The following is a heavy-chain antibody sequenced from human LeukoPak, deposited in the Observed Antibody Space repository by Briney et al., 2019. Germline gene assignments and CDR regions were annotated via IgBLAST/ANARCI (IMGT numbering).Heavy chain of an antibody. CDR3: ARDCSSTSCSDY. D-gene: IGHD2-2*01. J-gene: IGHJ4*02. CDR1: GYTFTSYD. CDR2: MNPNSGNT. Sequence: ASAKVSCKASGYTFTSYDINWVRQATGQGLEWMGWMNPNSGNTGYAQKFQGRVTMTRNTSISTAYMELSSLRSEDTAVYYCARDCSSTSCSDYWGQGTLVTVSS. V-gene: IGHV1-8*01.